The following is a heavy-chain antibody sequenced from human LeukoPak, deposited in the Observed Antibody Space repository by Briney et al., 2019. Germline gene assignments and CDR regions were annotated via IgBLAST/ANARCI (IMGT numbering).Heavy chain of an antibody. CDR1: GFTFSDYG. CDR2: FKTKESEI. D-gene: IGHD4-11*01. CDR3: ARSLPDYTRFDY. V-gene: IGHV3-23*05. J-gene: IGHJ4*02. Sequence: GGSLRLSCVTSGFTFSDYGMNWVRQAPGKGLEWVSTFKTKESEIYYAESGRGRFTISTANSEKTIYLQMNSLRVEDTALYYCARSLPDYTRFDYWGQGALVTVSS.